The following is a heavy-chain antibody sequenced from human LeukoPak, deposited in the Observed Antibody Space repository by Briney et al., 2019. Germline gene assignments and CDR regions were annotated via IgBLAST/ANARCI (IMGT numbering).Heavy chain of an antibody. CDR3: ARDREGYSGYAVVD. CDR1: GGSISSGGYY. D-gene: IGHD5-12*01. Sequence: SETLSLTCTVSGGSISSGGYYWSWIRQHPGKGLEWIGYIYYSGSTYHNPSLKSRVTISVDTSKNQFSLKLCSVTAADTAVYYCARDREGYSGYAVVDWGQGTLVTVSS. V-gene: IGHV4-31*03. CDR2: IYYSGST. J-gene: IGHJ4*02.